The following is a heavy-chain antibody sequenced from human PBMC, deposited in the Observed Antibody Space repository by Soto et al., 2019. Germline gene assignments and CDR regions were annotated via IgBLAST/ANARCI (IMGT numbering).Heavy chain of an antibody. CDR2: IIPAFGTA. D-gene: IGHD6-13*01. CDR1: GGTFNSYL. V-gene: IGHV1-69*06. J-gene: IGHJ4*02. Sequence: QVQLVQSGAEVKNPGSSVKVSCKTSGGTFNSYLIDWVRQAPGQGLEWMGGIIPAFGTAKYAQKFQGRVTITADKSTTTAYMELRTLTSEDTAVYYCARWLDQHPVGLYFDTWGQGTLVTVSS. CDR3: ARWLDQHPVGLYFDT.